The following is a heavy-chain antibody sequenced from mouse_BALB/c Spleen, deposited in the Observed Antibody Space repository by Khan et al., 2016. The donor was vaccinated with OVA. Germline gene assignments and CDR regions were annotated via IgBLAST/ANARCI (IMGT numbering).Heavy chain of an antibody. CDR1: GFSLTNYG. Sequence: QVQLKQSGPGLVAPSQSLSITCTISGFSLTNYGVHWVRQPPGKGLEWLVVIWSDGSTTYNSALKSRLIISKDNSQSQVFLKMISLQTDDTAMYYCARQPYYHYYMMDYWGQGTSVTVSS. CDR3: ARQPYYHYYMMDY. D-gene: IGHD2-10*01. J-gene: IGHJ4*01. V-gene: IGHV2-6-1*01. CDR2: IWSDGST.